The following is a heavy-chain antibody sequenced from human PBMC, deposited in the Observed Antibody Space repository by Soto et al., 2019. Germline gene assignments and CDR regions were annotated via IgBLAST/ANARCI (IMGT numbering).Heavy chain of an antibody. D-gene: IGHD3-22*01. CDR2: ISGSGAST. CDR3: AKEYVSSGYYYAANFDY. V-gene: IGHV3-23*01. CDR1: GFTFSSYA. Sequence: GGSLRLSCAASGFTFSSYAMNWVCQAPGKGLEWVSVISGSGASTYYADSVKGRFTISRDNSKNTLHLQMNSLRAEDTAVYYCAKEYVSSGYYYAANFDYWGQGTLVTVSS. J-gene: IGHJ4*02.